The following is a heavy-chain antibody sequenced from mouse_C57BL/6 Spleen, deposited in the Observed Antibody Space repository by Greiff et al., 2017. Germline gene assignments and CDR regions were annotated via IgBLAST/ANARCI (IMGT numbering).Heavy chain of an antibody. CDR3: ATSITTVSYYFDY. CDR1: GFSLTSYG. V-gene: IGHV2-4*01. J-gene: IGHJ2*01. CDR2: IWSGGST. D-gene: IGHD1-1*01. Sequence: QVQLKESGPGLVQPSQSLSITCTVSGFSLTSYGVHWVRQPPGKGLEWLGVIWSGGSTDYNAAFISRLSISKDNSKSQVFFKMNSLQADDTAIYYCATSITTVSYYFDYWGQGTTLTVSS.